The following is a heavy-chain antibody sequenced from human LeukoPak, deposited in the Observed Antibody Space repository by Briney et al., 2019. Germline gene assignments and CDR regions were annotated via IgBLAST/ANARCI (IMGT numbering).Heavy chain of an antibody. J-gene: IGHJ6*02. V-gene: IGHV3-7*03. D-gene: IGHD3-16*01. CDR1: GFTFSSYW. CDR2: INHNGNVN. CDR3: ARGGGLDV. Sequence: GSLRLSCAASGFTFSSYWMNWARKAPGKGLEWVASINHNGNVNYYVDSVKGRFTISRDNAKNSLYLQMSNLRAEDTAVYFCARGGGLDVWGQGATVTVSS.